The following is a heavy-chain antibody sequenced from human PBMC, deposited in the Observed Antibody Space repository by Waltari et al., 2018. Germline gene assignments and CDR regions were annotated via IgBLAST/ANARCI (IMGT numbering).Heavy chain of an antibody. D-gene: IGHD3-22*01. Sequence: SCAASGFTFSSYAMHWVRQAPGKGLEWVAVISYDGSNKYYADSVKGRFTISRDNSKNTLYLQMNSLRAEDTAVYYCARDGNYYDGDAFDIWGQGTMVTVSS. CDR3: ARDGNYYDGDAFDI. CDR1: GFTFSSYA. V-gene: IGHV3-30-3*01. J-gene: IGHJ3*02. CDR2: ISYDGSNK.